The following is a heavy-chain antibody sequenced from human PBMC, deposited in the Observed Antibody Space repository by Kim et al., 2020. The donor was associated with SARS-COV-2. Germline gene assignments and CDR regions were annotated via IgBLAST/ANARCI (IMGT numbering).Heavy chain of an antibody. D-gene: IGHD3-3*01. Sequence: GGSLRLSCAASGFTFNNYWVHWVRQAPGMGLEYVSGISGNGVNTYYARSVKGRFTISRDNSKNTVYLQMGSLRTEDMAVYYCARVLSGSPYDSWGQGTLVSVSS. V-gene: IGHV3-64*01. CDR1: GFTFNNYW. CDR2: ISGNGVNT. CDR3: ARVLSGSPYDS. J-gene: IGHJ4*02.